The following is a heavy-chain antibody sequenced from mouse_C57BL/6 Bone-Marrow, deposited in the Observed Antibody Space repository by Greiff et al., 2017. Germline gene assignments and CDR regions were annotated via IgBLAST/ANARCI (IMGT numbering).Heavy chain of an antibody. D-gene: IGHD1-1*01. Sequence: VHLVESGAELAKPGASVKLSCKASGYTFTSYWMHWVKQRPGQGLEWIGYINPSSGYTKYNQKFKDKATLTADKSSSTAYMQLSSLTYEDSAVYYCAIYYYGSSGDYWGQGTTLTVSS. V-gene: IGHV1-7*01. CDR3: AIYYYGSSGDY. CDR1: GYTFTSYW. J-gene: IGHJ2*01. CDR2: INPSSGYT.